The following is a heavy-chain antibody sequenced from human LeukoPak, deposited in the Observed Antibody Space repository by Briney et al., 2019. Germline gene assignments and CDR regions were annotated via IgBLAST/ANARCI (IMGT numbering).Heavy chain of an antibody. J-gene: IGHJ4*02. V-gene: IGHV1-2*02. Sequence: ASVNVSCKSSGHTFSDYYMHWVRQAPGQGLEWMGWINPDTGDTNFAQRFQGRVTMTRDTSINTAYMELSSLTSDDTAVYYCAFLARTGARDWGQGTLVTVSS. CDR1: GHTFSDYY. D-gene: IGHD5-12*01. CDR3: AFLARTGARD. CDR2: INPDTGDT.